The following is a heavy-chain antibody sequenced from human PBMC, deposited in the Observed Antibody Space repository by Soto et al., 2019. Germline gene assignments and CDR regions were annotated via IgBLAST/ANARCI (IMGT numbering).Heavy chain of an antibody. Sequence: SETLSLTCTVSGGSISSYYWSWIRQPPGKGLEWIGYIYYSGSTNYNPSLKSRVTISVDTSKNQFSLKLSSVTAADTAVYYCARRGSSGWYNVWFDPWGQGTLVTVS. D-gene: IGHD6-19*01. CDR1: GGSISSYY. J-gene: IGHJ5*02. CDR3: ARRGSSGWYNVWFDP. CDR2: IYYSGST. V-gene: IGHV4-59*08.